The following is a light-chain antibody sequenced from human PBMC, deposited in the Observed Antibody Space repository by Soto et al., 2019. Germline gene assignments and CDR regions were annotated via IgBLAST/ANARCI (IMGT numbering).Light chain of an antibody. Sequence: QSALTQPASVSGSPGQSITISCTGTSSDVVGYNYVSWYQHHPGKAPKLLIYDVSNRPSGISNRFSGSKSDNTASLTISGLQPEDEADYYCSSYTISNTRQIVFGTGTKVTVL. V-gene: IGLV2-14*03. J-gene: IGLJ1*01. CDR2: DVS. CDR1: SSDVVGYNY. CDR3: SSYTISNTRQIV.